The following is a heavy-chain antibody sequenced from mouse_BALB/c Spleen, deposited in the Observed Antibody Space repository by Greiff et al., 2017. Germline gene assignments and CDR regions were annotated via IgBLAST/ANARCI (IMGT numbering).Heavy chain of an antibody. D-gene: IGHD2-14*01. J-gene: IGHJ2*01. Sequence: VQLQQSGPELVKPGASVKVSCKASGYSFTDYNMYWVKQSHGKSLEWIGYIDPNNGGTSYNQKFKGKATLTVDKSSSTAYMELRSLTSEDSAVYYCARGGRYDGGYFDYWGQGTTLTVSS. CDR2: IDPNNGGT. CDR1: GYSFTDYN. V-gene: IGHV1S135*01. CDR3: ARGGRYDGGYFDY.